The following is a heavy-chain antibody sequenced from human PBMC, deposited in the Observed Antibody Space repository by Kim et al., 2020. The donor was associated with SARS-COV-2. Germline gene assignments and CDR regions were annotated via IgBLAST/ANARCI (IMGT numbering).Heavy chain of an antibody. D-gene: IGHD3-9*01. CDR3: ARGLGGRYFDWLSSEFDY. CDR2: ISAYNGNT. J-gene: IGHJ4*02. CDR1: GYTFTSYG. Sequence: ASVKVSCKASGYTFTSYGISWVRQAPGQGLEWMGWISAYNGNTNYAQKLQGRVTMTTDTSTSTAYMELRSLRSDDTAVYYCARGLGGRYFDWLSSEFDYWGQGTLVTVSS. V-gene: IGHV1-18*01.